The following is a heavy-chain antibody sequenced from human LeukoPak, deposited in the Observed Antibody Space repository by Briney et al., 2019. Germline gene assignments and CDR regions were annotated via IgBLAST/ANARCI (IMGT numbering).Heavy chain of an antibody. CDR1: GYTFTSYG. V-gene: IGHV1-18*01. CDR3: ARDSWAYCSGGSCYSGWFDP. J-gene: IGHJ5*02. D-gene: IGHD2-15*01. Sequence: ASVKVSCKASGYTFTSYGISWVRQAPGQGLEWMGWISAYNGNTNYAQKLQGRVTMTPDTSTSTAYMELRSLRSDDTAVYYCARDSWAYCSGGSCYSGWFDPWGQGTLVTVSS. CDR2: ISAYNGNT.